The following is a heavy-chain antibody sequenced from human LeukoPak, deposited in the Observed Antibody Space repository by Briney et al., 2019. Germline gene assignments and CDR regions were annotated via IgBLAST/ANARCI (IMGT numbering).Heavy chain of an antibody. J-gene: IGHJ5*02. CDR1: GFTFTSSA. CDR3: AAGPGEWLLSANWFDP. V-gene: IGHV1-58*01. CDR2: IVVGSGNT. Sequence: SVKVSCKASGFTFTSSAVQWVRQARGQRLEWIGWIVVGSGNTNYAQKFQERVTITRGMSTSTAYMELSSLRSEDTAVYYCAAGPGEWLLSANWFDPWGQGTLVTVSS. D-gene: IGHD3-3*01.